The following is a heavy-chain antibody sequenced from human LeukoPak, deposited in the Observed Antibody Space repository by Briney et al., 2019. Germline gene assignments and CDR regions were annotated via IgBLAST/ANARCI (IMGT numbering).Heavy chain of an antibody. D-gene: IGHD6-19*01. CDR3: VKVSVAGTSVDS. CDR1: GFTFSSYW. J-gene: IGHJ4*02. Sequence: GGSLRLSCAASGFTFSSYWMHWVRQAPGKGLEYVSAISSNGGTTYYADSLKGRFTISRDNSKNTLYLQMSSLRAEDTAMYYCVKVSVAGTSVDSWGQGTLVTVSS. CDR2: ISSNGGTT. V-gene: IGHV3-64D*06.